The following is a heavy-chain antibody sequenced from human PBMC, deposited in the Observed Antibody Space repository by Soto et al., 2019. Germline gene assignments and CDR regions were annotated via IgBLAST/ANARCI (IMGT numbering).Heavy chain of an antibody. CDR3: AREVGASPYYYYGMDV. D-gene: IGHD1-26*01. Sequence: QVQLVQSGAEVKKPGASVKVSCKASGYTFTGYYMHWVRQAPGQGLEWMGWINPNSGGTNYAQKFQGWVTMTRDTXIXXGYMGLGGLRSGGTAVYYCAREVGASPYYYYGMDVWGQGTTVTVSS. CDR1: GYTFTGYY. V-gene: IGHV1-2*04. CDR2: INPNSGGT. J-gene: IGHJ6*02.